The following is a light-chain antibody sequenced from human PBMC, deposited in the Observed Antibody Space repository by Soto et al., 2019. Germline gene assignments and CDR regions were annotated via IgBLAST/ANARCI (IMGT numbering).Light chain of an antibody. Sequence: EIVMTQSPATLSVSSGERVTLSCRASQSISSNLAWYQQKPGQAPRLLIYGASTRATGIPARFSGSGSGTEFTLTISSLQSEDFAVYYCQQYNKWPYTFGQGTKLEIK. V-gene: IGKV3-15*01. CDR3: QQYNKWPYT. CDR2: GAS. J-gene: IGKJ2*01. CDR1: QSISSN.